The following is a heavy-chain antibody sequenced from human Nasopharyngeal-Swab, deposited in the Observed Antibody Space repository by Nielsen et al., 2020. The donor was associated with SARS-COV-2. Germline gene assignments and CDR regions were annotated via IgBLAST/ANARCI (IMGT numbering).Heavy chain of an antibody. D-gene: IGHD6-13*01. CDR1: GYTFTNSA. J-gene: IGHJ6*03. Sequence: ASVKVSCKASGYTFTNSAMHWVRQAPGQRLEWMGWINAGNGNTKYSQKFQGRVTITRDTSASTAYMELSSLRSEDTAVYYCAKGLAAAGTDYYYYMDVWGKGTTVTVSS. CDR3: AKGLAAAGTDYYYYMDV. V-gene: IGHV1-3*01. CDR2: INAGNGNT.